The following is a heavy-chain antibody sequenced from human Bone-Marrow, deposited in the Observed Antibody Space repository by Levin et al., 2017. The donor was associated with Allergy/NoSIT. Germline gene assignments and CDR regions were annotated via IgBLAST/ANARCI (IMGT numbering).Heavy chain of an antibody. V-gene: IGHV3-23*01. CDR1: GFYFSDYA. CDR2: IRGSGEKT. D-gene: IGHD6-19*01. Sequence: GESLKISCAASGFYFSDYAISWVRQAPGKGLEWVSAIRGSGEKTYYRDSVKGRFTVSRDNSKNTLYLQMNSLRGEDTAVYYCAREKGGTRGWYTVDYWGQGTLVTVSP. J-gene: IGHJ4*02. CDR3: AREKGGTRGWYTVDY.